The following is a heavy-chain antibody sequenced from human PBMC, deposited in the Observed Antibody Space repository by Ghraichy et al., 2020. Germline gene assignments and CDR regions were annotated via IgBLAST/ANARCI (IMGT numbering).Heavy chain of an antibody. CDR3: ASIAVDTNWFDP. V-gene: IGHV1-8*01. CDR2: MNPNSGNT. D-gene: IGHD6-19*01. CDR1: GYTFTSYD. Sequence: VKVSCKASGYTFTSYDINWVRQATGQGLEWMGWMNPNSGNTGYAQKFQGRVTMTRNTSISTAYMELSSLRSEDTAVYYCASIAVDTNWFDPWGQGTLVTVSS. J-gene: IGHJ5*02.